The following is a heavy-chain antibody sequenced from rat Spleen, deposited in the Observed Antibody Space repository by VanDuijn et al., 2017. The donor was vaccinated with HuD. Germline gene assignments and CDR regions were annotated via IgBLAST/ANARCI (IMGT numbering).Heavy chain of an antibody. Sequence: EVQLVESGGGLVQPGRSLKLSCAASGFTFSDYNMAWVRQDPKKGLEWVSSITYDGTGTYYRDSVKGRFTISRDNAKSTLCLQMNSLRSEDTATYYCARLATDYFDYWGQGVMVTVSS. CDR2: ITYDGTGT. D-gene: IGHD3-4*01. V-gene: IGHV5-22*01. CDR3: ARLATDYFDY. CDR1: GFTFSDYN. J-gene: IGHJ2*01.